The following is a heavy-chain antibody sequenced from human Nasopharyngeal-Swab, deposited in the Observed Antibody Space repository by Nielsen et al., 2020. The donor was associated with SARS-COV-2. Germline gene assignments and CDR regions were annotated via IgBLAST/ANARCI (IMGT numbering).Heavy chain of an antibody. J-gene: IGHJ4*02. CDR2: IDSDGST. V-gene: IGHV3-53*01. D-gene: IGHD5-18*01. Sequence: GESMKISCAASGFTISSNYMSWVRKARGRGLEWVSVIDSDGSTYYADSVKGRFTISRDNSKNTLYLQMNSLRAEDTAVYYCARALTAMVLWGQRTLVTVSS. CDR3: ARALTAMVL. CDR1: GFTISSNY.